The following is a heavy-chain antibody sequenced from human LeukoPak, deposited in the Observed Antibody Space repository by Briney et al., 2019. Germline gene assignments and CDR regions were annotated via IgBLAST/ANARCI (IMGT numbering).Heavy chain of an antibody. V-gene: IGHV2-70*11. J-gene: IGHJ6*02. Sequence: SGPALVKPTQTLTLTCTFSGFSLSTRGMCVSWIRQPPGKALEWLSRIDWDDDKYYSTSLKTRLTISKDTSKNQVVLTMTNMDPVDTATYYCARIVSYYYGSGSFYEYGMDVWGQGTTVTVSS. CDR2: IDWDDDK. D-gene: IGHD3-10*01. CDR3: ARIVSYYYGSGSFYEYGMDV. CDR1: GFSLSTRGMC.